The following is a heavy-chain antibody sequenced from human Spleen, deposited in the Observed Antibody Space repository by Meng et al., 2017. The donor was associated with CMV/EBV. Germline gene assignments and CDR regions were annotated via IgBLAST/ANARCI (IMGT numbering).Heavy chain of an antibody. Sequence: ASVKVSCKASGGTFSSYAISWVRQAPGQGLEWMGWVNPDNGNTGYAQNFQGRVTITRNTSISTAYMELSSLRSEDTAVYYCARSLVIADFWSGYSIAGFDFWGQGTLVTVSS. CDR3: ARSLVIADFWSGYSIAGFDF. V-gene: IGHV1-8*03. CDR1: GGTFSSYA. J-gene: IGHJ4*02. CDR2: VNPDNGNT. D-gene: IGHD3-3*01.